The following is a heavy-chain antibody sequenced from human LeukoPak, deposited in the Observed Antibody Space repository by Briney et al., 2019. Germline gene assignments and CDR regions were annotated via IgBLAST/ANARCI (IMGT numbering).Heavy chain of an antibody. CDR1: GYPISSGYY. CDR2: IYHSGST. V-gene: IGHV4-38-2*02. Sequence: SETLSLTCSVSGYPISSGYYWGWIRQPPGKGLEWVGSIYHSGSTYHNPSLKSRVTISVDTSKNQLSLKLSSVTAADSAVYYCTRGGDSYLGNSDYWGQGTLVTVSS. D-gene: IGHD2-21*01. J-gene: IGHJ4*02. CDR3: TRGGDSYLGNSDY.